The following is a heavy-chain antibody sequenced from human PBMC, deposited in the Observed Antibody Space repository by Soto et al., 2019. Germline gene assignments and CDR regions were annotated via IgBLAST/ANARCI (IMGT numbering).Heavy chain of an antibody. Sequence: QVQLVQSGAEVKKPGASVKVSCKASRYTFTSYDINWVRQATGQGLEWMGWMNPNSGNTGYAQKFQGRVTMTRNTSISTAYMELSSLRSEDTAVYYCASQGRGPEYYGMDVWGQGTTVTVSS. CDR2: MNPNSGNT. J-gene: IGHJ6*02. D-gene: IGHD3-10*01. CDR3: ASQGRGPEYYGMDV. V-gene: IGHV1-8*01. CDR1: RYTFTSYD.